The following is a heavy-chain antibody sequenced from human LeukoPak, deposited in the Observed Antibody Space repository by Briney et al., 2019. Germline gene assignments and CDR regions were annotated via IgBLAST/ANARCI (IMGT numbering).Heavy chain of an antibody. CDR2: ITPNGGNT. Sequence: GGSLRLSCSASGFTFITYAFYWVRQAPGKGLEYVSAITPNGGNTYHADSVKGRFTISRDNSKNTLDLQMNSLRAEDTAVYFCVRGSLVAESASRAFDMWGQGTMVTVSS. CDR1: GFTFITYA. D-gene: IGHD2-15*01. CDR3: VRGSLVAESASRAFDM. V-gene: IGHV3-64D*06. J-gene: IGHJ3*02.